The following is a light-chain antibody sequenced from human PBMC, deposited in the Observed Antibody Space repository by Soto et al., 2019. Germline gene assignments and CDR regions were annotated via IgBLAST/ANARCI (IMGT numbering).Light chain of an antibody. CDR1: ESVLYSSNNKNY. V-gene: IGKV1-39*01. J-gene: IGKJ1*01. CDR3: QQSYSTPWT. CDR2: AAS. Sequence: DIVMTQSPDSLAVSLVESATINFKSSESVLYSSNNKNYLTWYQQKPGKAPKLLIYAASSLQSGVPSRFSGSGSGTDFTLTISSLQPEDFATYYCQQSYSTPWTFGQGTKVDIK.